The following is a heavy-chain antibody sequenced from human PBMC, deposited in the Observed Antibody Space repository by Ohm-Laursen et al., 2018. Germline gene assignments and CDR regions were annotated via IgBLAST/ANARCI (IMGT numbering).Heavy chain of an antibody. V-gene: IGHV3-9*01. Sequence: SLRLSCTAPGFTFDDYAMHWVRQAPGKGLEWVSGISWNSGSIGYADSVKGRFTISRDNARNSLYLQMNSLRAEDTALYYCTKAHGVRVEAAIASFDFWGQGTLVTVSS. D-gene: IGHD2-15*01. CDR1: GFTFDDYA. J-gene: IGHJ4*02. CDR2: ISWNSGSI. CDR3: TKAHGVRVEAAIASFDF.